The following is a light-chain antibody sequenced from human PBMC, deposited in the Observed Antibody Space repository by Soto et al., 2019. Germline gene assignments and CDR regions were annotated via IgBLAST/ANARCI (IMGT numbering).Light chain of an antibody. J-gene: IGKJ1*01. CDR3: QQYGSSIQT. Sequence: EIVLTQFPGTLSLSPGERATLSCRASQSVGSNYLAWYQQRPGQPPNLLIFGASHRAPDIPDRFSGSGSGTDFTLTISRLEPEDFAVYYCQQYGSSIQTFGQGTKGEIK. V-gene: IGKV3-20*01. CDR1: QSVGSNY. CDR2: GAS.